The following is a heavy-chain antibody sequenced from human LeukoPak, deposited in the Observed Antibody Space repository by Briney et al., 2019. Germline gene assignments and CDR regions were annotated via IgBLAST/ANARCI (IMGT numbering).Heavy chain of an antibody. D-gene: IGHD6-13*01. CDR2: IYSGGST. CDR3: ARDPTPDSIAAAGDDY. J-gene: IGHJ4*02. Sequence: PGGSLRLSCAASGFTVSSNYMSWVRQAPGKGLEGVSVIYSGGSTYYADSVKGRFTISRDNSKNTLYLQMNSLRAEDTAVYYCARDPTPDSIAAAGDDYWGQGTLVTVSS. CDR1: GFTVSSNY. V-gene: IGHV3-53*01.